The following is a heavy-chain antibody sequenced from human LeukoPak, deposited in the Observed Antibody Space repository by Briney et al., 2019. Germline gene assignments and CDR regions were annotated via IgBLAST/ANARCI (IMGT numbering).Heavy chain of an antibody. CDR3: ARHLGSSGWYFWFDP. J-gene: IGHJ5*02. CDR1: SGSISSYY. V-gene: IGHV4-4*07. CDR2: IYTSGST. D-gene: IGHD6-19*01. Sequence: SETLSLTCTVSSGSISSYYWSWIRQPAGKGLEWIGRIYTSGSTNYNPSLKSRVTMSVDTSKNHFSLKLSSVTAADTAVYYCARHLGSSGWYFWFDPWGQGTLVTVSS.